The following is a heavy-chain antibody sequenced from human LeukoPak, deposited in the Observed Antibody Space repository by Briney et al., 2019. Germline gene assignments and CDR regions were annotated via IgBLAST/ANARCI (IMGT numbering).Heavy chain of an antibody. V-gene: IGHV1-18*01. J-gene: IGHJ3*02. D-gene: IGHD1-26*01. CDR1: GYTFTSYG. CDR2: ISAYNGNT. CDR3: AREVVGATNAFDI. Sequence: ALVKVSCKASGYTFTSYGISWVRQAPGQGLEWMGWISAYNGNTNYAQKLQGRVTMTTDTSTSTAYMELRSLRSDYTAVYYCAREVVGATNAFDIWGQGTMVTVSS.